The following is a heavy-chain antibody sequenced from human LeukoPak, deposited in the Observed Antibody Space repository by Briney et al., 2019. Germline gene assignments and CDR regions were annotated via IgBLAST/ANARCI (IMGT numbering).Heavy chain of an antibody. CDR3: ARDRGYYNGMDV. Sequence: GGSLRLSCAASQFTFSTYTMNWVRQAPGKGLEWVSSITSSSSYIYYADSVKGRFTISRDNAKNSLYLQMNRLRAEDTAVYYCARDRGYYNGMDVWGQGTTVTVSS. D-gene: IGHD3-10*01. CDR2: ITSSSSYI. CDR1: QFTFSTYT. V-gene: IGHV3-21*01. J-gene: IGHJ6*02.